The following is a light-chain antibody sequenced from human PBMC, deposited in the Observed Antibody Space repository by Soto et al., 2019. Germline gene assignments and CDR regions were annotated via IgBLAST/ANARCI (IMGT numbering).Light chain of an antibody. CDR3: QQSYSPPPVT. V-gene: IGKV1-39*01. CDR2: AAS. Sequence: DIQMTQSPSTLSASVGNRVTISCRASQSISSWLAWYQQKPGKAXKLLIYAASSLQSGVPSRFSGSGSGTDFTLTISSLQPEDFANYYGQQSYSPPPVTFGQGTRLEIK. CDR1: QSISSW. J-gene: IGKJ5*01.